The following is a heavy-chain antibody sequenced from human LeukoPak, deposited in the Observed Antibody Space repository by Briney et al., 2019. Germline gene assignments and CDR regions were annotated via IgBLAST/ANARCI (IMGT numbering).Heavy chain of an antibody. D-gene: IGHD2-21*01. Sequence: ASVKVSCKASGYTFTGCYMHWVRQAPGQGLEWMGWINPNSGGTNYAQKFQGRVTMTRDTSISTAYMELSRLRSDDTAVYYCARERRSRGIVSRGGWFDPWGQGTLVTVSS. J-gene: IGHJ5*02. CDR1: GYTFTGCY. CDR2: INPNSGGT. CDR3: ARERRSRGIVSRGGWFDP. V-gene: IGHV1-2*02.